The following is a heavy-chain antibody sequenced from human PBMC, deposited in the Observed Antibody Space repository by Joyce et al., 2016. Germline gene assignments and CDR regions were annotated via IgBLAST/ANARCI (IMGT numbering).Heavy chain of an antibody. V-gene: IGHV3-9*01. D-gene: IGHD6-19*01. Sequence: EVQLVESGGGLVQPGGSLRLSCVASGFTFHNYAMHWVRQAPVKGLEWVSGISWNSGNIDYGDSVKGRFTISRDNAKNSLYLQMSSLRAEDTAFYYCAKGKYNSGLGGVFDCWGQGTLVTVSS. CDR3: AKGKYNSGLGGVFDC. CDR1: GFTFHNYA. CDR2: ISWNSGNI. J-gene: IGHJ4*02.